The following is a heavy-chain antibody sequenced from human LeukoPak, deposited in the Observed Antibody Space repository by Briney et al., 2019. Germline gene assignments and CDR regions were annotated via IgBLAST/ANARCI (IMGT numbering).Heavy chain of an antibody. V-gene: IGHV1-69*01. CDR1: GGTFSSYA. Sequence: SVKVSCKASGGTFSSYAISWVRQAPGQGLEWMGGIIPIFGTANYAQKFQGRVTITADESTSTAYMELSSLRSEDTAVYYCAREGYSLLTGDPIGWFDPWGQGTLVTVSS. CDR2: IIPIFGTA. CDR3: AREGYSLLTGDPIGWFDP. J-gene: IGHJ5*02. D-gene: IGHD7-27*01.